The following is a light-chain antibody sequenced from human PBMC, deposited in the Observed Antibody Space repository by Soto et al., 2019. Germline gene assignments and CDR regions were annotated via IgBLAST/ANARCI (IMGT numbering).Light chain of an antibody. V-gene: IGKV3-11*01. CDR2: DAS. CDR1: QSVSSY. CDR3: QQRSNWPRT. Sequence: EIVLTQSPATLSLSPGERATLSCRASQSVSSYLAWYQQKPGQAPRLPIYDASNRATGIPARFSGSGSGTDFTLTISSLEPEDFAVYYCQQRSNWPRTFGQGTKVDIK. J-gene: IGKJ1*01.